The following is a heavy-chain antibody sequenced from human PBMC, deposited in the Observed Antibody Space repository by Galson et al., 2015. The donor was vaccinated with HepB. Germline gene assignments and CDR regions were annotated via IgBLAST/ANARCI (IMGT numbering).Heavy chain of an antibody. J-gene: IGHJ3*02. CDR3: TRSNYNSGGDDAFDI. V-gene: IGHV3-7*03. CDR1: RFTISRYW. Sequence: SLRLSCAAPRFTISRYWMSWVRQAPGKGPEWVANINQDGSDRNYVDSVKGRFTISRDNARNSLYLQMNSLKTEDTAVYYCTRSNYNSGGDDAFDIWGQGTLVTVSS. CDR2: INQDGSDR. D-gene: IGHD2-15*01.